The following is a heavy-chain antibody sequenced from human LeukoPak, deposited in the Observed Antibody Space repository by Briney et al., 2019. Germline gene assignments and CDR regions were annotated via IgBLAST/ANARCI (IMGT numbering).Heavy chain of an antibody. D-gene: IGHD2-15*01. J-gene: IGHJ4*02. CDR1: GFTFSSYA. CDR3: AKSDLYCSGGSCYVDY. Sequence: GGSLRLSCAASGFTFSSYAMSWVRQAPGKGLEWVSAISGSGGSTYYADSVKGRFTISRDNSKNTLYLQMNSLRAEDTAVYYCAKSDLYCSGGSCYVDYWGQGTLVTVSS. CDR2: ISGSGGST. V-gene: IGHV3-23*01.